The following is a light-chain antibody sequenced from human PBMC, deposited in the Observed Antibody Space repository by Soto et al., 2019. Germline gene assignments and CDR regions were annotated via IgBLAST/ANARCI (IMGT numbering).Light chain of an antibody. CDR2: GTS. V-gene: IGKV3-20*01. Sequence: EIVLTQSPGTLSLSPGERATLSCRASQSFTSRSLAWYQQKPGLAPRLRISGTSNRAAGIPDRFSGSGSGTDFTLTSSRLEPEDFAVYYCQQYDSSPRTVEQGPKVEI. J-gene: IGKJ1*01. CDR1: QSFTSRS. CDR3: QQYDSSPRT.